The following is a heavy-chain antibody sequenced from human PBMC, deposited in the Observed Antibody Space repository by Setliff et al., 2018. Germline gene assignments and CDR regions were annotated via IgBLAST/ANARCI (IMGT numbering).Heavy chain of an antibody. V-gene: IGHV3-48*01. J-gene: IGHJ4*02. CDR3: ARDRGSGSYFLRYFDY. CDR2: ISSSSSTI. Sequence: GGSLRLSCAASGFTFSSYSMNWVRQAPGKGLEWVSYISSSSSTIYYADSVKGRFTISRDNAKNSLYLQMNSLRAEDTAVYYCARDRGSGSYFLRYFDYWAREPWSPSPQ. D-gene: IGHD1-26*01. CDR1: GFTFSSYS.